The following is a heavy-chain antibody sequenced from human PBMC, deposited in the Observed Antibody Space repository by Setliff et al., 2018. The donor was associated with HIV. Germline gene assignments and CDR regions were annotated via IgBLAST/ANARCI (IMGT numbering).Heavy chain of an antibody. J-gene: IGHJ4*01. D-gene: IGHD2-8*01. CDR2: INHGGKT. V-gene: IGHV4-38-2*02. CDR3: ARLGDFSYSSRYLYAFDF. Sequence: PSETLSLTCIVSNYSITSNYYWAWIRQPPGQGLEWIGSINHGGKTYYSPSLKSRVAISVDTSKNQFSLHFQSVTAADTALYFCARLGDFSYSSRYLYAFDFWGHRALVTVSS. CDR1: NYSITSNYY.